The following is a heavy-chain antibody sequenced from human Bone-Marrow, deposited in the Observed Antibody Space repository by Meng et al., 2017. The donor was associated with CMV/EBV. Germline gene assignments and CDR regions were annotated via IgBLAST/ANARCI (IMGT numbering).Heavy chain of an antibody. CDR2: ISAYNGNT. CDR3: AVTYYYDSSGYYSFDY. V-gene: IGHV1-18*01. CDR1: GYTFTSYG. D-gene: IGHD3-22*01. Sequence: QVQLVKPGAEVKKAGASVKVSCKASGYTFTSYGISWVRQAPGQGLEWMGWISAYNGNTNYAQKLQGRVTMTTDTSTSTAYMELRSLRSDDTAVYYCAVTYYYDSSGYYSFDYWGQGTLVTVSS. J-gene: IGHJ4*02.